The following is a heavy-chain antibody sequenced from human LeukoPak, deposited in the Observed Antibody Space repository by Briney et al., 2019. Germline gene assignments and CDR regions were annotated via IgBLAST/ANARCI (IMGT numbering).Heavy chain of an antibody. CDR2: ISSSGTTI. CDR1: GFTFSSYE. Sequence: PGGSLRLSCAASGFTFSSYEMNWVRQAPGKGLEWVSYISSSGTTIHYADSVKGRFTISRDNAKNSLYLHMNSLRAEDAAVYCCARGRSSMAARYFDCWGQGTLVTVSS. V-gene: IGHV3-48*03. J-gene: IGHJ4*02. CDR3: ARGRSSMAARYFDC. D-gene: IGHD6-6*01.